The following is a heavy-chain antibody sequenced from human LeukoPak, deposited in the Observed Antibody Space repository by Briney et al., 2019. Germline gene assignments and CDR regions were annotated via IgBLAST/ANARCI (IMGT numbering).Heavy chain of an antibody. D-gene: IGHD6-13*01. V-gene: IGHV3-48*04. J-gene: IGHJ4*02. CDR2: ISSSSSTI. Sequence: GGSLRLSCAASGFTFSSYSMNWVRQAPGKGLEWVSYISSSSSTIYYADSVKGRFTISRDNAKNSLYLQMNSLRAEDTAVYYCARSIPYSSSWYDLGYWGQGTLVTVSS. CDR3: ARSIPYSSSWYDLGY. CDR1: GFTFSSYS.